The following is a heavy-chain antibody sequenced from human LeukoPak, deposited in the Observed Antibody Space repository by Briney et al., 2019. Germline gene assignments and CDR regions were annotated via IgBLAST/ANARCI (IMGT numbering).Heavy chain of an antibody. D-gene: IGHD3-9*01. Sequence: PSETLSLTCAVSGGSISSGGYSWSWIRQPPGKGLEWIGYIYHSGSTYYNPSLKSRVTISVDRSKDQFSLKLSSVTAADTAAYYCACGLRYFDWFAFDIWGQGTMVTVSS. CDR2: IYHSGST. J-gene: IGHJ3*02. V-gene: IGHV4-30-2*01. CDR3: ACGLRYFDWFAFDI. CDR1: GGSISSGGYS.